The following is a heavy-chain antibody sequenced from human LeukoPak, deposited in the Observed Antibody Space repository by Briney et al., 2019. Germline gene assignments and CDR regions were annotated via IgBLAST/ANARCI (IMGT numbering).Heavy chain of an antibody. Sequence: LSGGSLRLSCAASGFTFSNYAMSWVRQAPGKGLEWVSGISGSGANTYHADSVKGRFTIFRDNSKNTLYVQMNSLRAEDTAVYYCATEKGDSPDYWGQGTLVTVSS. J-gene: IGHJ4*02. CDR2: ISGSGANT. V-gene: IGHV3-23*01. D-gene: IGHD2-21*01. CDR3: ATEKGDSPDY. CDR1: GFTFSNYA.